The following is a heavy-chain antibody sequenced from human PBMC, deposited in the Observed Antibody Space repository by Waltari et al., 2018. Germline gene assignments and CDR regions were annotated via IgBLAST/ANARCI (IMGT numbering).Heavy chain of an antibody. V-gene: IGHV3-7*01. CDR1: GFPFSTSW. Sequence: EVQLVGSGGGLVQPGGSLRPPCAASGFPFSTSWISWVRQAPGKGLEWVAIIKEDGSEKYYVDSVKGRFTISRDNAKNSLFLQMNSLTAADTAVYYCATTAAVTFHYWGQGTLVTVSS. CDR2: IKEDGSEK. CDR3: ATTAAVTFHY. D-gene: IGHD6-13*01. J-gene: IGHJ4*02.